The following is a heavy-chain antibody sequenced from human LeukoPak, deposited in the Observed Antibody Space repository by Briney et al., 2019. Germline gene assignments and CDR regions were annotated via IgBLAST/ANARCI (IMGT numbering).Heavy chain of an antibody. Sequence: ASVKVSCKASGYTFTRYGISWVRQAPGQGLEWMGWINTHNGNTDYAQKLQGRVTMTTDTSTSTAYMELRSLRSDDTALYYCATNYYDSSGYYSIDYWGQGTLVTVSS. J-gene: IGHJ4*02. V-gene: IGHV1-18*01. CDR3: ATNYYDSSGYYSIDY. D-gene: IGHD3-22*01. CDR1: GYTFTRYG. CDR2: INTHNGNT.